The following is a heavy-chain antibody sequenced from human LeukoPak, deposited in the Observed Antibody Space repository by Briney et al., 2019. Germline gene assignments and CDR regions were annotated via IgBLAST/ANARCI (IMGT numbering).Heavy chain of an antibody. D-gene: IGHD1-26*01. CDR3: ATDRGWYFDN. V-gene: IGHV3-30*03. J-gene: IGHJ4*02. CDR2: ISYEGSEK. CDR1: GFTFSSYG. Sequence: PGGSLRLSCAASGFTFSSYGMHWVRQAPGKGLEWVAVISYEGSEKYFADSVKGRFTISRDNSKNTLYLQMNSLRDEDTAVFYCATDRGWYFDNWGQGTLVTVAS.